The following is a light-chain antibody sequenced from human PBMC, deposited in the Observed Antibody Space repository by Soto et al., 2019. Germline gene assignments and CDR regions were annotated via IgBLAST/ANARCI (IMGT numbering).Light chain of an antibody. Sequence: DNQMTQSPSSLSASVGDRVTITCRASQGITDELGWFQQKPGKAPKRLIYAASTLESGVPSRFSGSGSGTEFTLTINSLQPEDFATYYCLQHNSYPRTFGQGTKVEVK. CDR3: LQHNSYPRT. J-gene: IGKJ1*01. V-gene: IGKV1-17*01. CDR1: QGITDE. CDR2: AAS.